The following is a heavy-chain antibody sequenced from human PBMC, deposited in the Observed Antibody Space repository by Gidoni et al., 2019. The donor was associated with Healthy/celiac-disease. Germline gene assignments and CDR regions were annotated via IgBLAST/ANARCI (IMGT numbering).Heavy chain of an antibody. J-gene: IGHJ3*01. CDR3: ARDLHSGPYFTPFAFDV. CDR1: GNSINTGSYY. V-gene: IGHV4-61*02. Sequence: QVQLQQSGPGVVKPSQTLSLTCTVSGNSINTGSYYWSWIRQSAGKGLEWIGRILKSGKATYSPSLKTRATIFVDTSKNRFSLKLTSVTAADTAIYYCARDLHSGPYFTPFAFDVWGQGTTVTVSS. CDR2: ILKSGKA. D-gene: IGHD1-26*01.